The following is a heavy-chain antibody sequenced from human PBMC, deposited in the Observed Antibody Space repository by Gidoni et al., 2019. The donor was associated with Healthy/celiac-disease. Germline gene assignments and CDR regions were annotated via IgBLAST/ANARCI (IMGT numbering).Heavy chain of an antibody. CDR1: GFTFSSYG. Sequence: QVQLVESGGGVVQPGRSLRLSCAASGFTFSSYGMHWVRQVPGKGLEWVAVISYDGSNKYYADSVKGRFTISRDNSKNTLYLKMNSLRAEDTAVYYCAKDRDFWIQYGMDVWGQGTTVTVSS. CDR2: ISYDGSNK. V-gene: IGHV3-30*18. D-gene: IGHD3-3*01. CDR3: AKDRDFWIQYGMDV. J-gene: IGHJ6*02.